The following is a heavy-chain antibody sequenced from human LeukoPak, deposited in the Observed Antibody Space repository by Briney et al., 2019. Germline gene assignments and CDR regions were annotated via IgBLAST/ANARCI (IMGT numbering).Heavy chain of an antibody. CDR2: ISGSGGST. D-gene: IGHD1-26*01. CDR3: AKLVGAMVADAFDI. V-gene: IGHV3-23*01. J-gene: IGHJ3*02. Sequence: APXKGLXXVXAISGSGGSTYYADSVKGRFTISGDNSKNTLYLQMNSLRAEDTAVYYCAKLVGAMVADAFDIWGQGTMVTVSS.